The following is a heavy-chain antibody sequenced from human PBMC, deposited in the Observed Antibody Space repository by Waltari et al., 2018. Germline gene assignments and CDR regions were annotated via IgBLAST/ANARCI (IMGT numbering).Heavy chain of an antibody. J-gene: IGHJ5*02. D-gene: IGHD3-10*01. V-gene: IGHV4-34*01. CDR2: INHSGST. Sequence: QVQLQQWGAGLLKPSETLSLTCAVYGGSFSGYYWSWIRQPPGKGLEWIGEINHSGSTNYNPSLKSRVTISVDTSKNQFSLKLSSVTAADTAVYYCARDPGITMVRGVIIPHWFDPWGQGTLVTVSS. CDR1: GGSFSGYY. CDR3: ARDPGITMVRGVIIPHWFDP.